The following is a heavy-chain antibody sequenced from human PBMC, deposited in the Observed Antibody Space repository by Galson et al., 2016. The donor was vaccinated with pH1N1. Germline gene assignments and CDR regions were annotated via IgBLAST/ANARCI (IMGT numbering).Heavy chain of an antibody. CDR2: ISTYTGNA. J-gene: IGHJ5*01. Sequence: SVKVSCKASGYTFTTYGIDWVRQAPGQGLEWMGWISTYTGNANYAQKFQGRLTLTTDPFTNIAYMDLGSLTYDDTATYFCASRRILECSGGSGDFDSGGQGTLVTVSS. CDR3: ASRRILECSGGSGDFDS. D-gene: IGHD2-15*01. V-gene: IGHV1-18*01. CDR1: GYTFTTYG.